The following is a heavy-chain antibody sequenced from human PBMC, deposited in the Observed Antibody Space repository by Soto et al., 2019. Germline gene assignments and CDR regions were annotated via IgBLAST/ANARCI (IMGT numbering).Heavy chain of an antibody. J-gene: IGHJ6*02. CDR2: IYPGDSDP. Sequence: LGESLKISCKGSGYSFTNYWIAWVRQMPGKGLEWMGMIYPGDSDPRYSPSFQGQVTMSADKSISTAYMKWSSLKASDTAMYYCARLDSNTFSVYYGLDVWGQGTTVTAP. D-gene: IGHD6-13*01. V-gene: IGHV5-51*01. CDR3: ARLDSNTFSVYYGLDV. CDR1: GYSFTNYW.